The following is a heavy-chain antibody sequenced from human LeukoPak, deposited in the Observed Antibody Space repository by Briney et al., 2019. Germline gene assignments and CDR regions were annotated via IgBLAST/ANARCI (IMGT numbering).Heavy chain of an antibody. CDR2: IYYSGST. V-gene: IGHV4-39*07. CDR3: ARAAHYYGSGSYSLDY. D-gene: IGHD3-10*01. J-gene: IGHJ4*02. CDR1: GGSIRSSTDY. Sequence: SETLSLTCTVSGGSIRSSTDYWGWIRQPPGEELEWIGSIYYSGSTYYNPSLKSRVTISVDTSKNQFSLKLSSVTAADTAVYYCARAAHYYGSGSYSLDYWGQGTLVTVSS.